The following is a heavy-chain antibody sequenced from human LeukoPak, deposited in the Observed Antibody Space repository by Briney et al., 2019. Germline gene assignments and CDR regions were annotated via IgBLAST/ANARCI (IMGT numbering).Heavy chain of an antibody. D-gene: IGHD2-2*01. CDR1: GYTFTDYY. CDR2: INPNDGDT. V-gene: IGHV1-2*02. CDR3: ARANFLYGSSTTCPFDY. Sequence: ASVKVSCKASGYTFTDYYMHWVRQAPGQGCEWMGWINPNDGDTNYAQKIQGRVTMTRDTSNRTAHMEVSRLRSDDTGVYYCARANFLYGSSTTCPFDYWGRGTLVTVSS. J-gene: IGHJ4*02.